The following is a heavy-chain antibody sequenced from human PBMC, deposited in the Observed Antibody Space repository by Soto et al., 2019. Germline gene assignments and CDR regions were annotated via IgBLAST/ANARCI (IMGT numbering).Heavy chain of an antibody. CDR1: GFTFSGDW. CDR2: INMDGSST. CDR3: ARGPRGLYHHDY. J-gene: IGHJ4*02. V-gene: IGHV3-74*01. D-gene: IGHD2-2*01. Sequence: PGGSLRLSCAASGFTFSGDWMHWVRQAAGKGLVWVSRINMDGSSTNYADSVKGRFTISRDNAKNTLYLQMNSLRVYDTAVYYCARGPRGLYHHDYWGQGALVTVSS.